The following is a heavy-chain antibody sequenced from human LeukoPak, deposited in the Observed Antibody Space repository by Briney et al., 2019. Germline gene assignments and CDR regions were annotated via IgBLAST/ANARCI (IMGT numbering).Heavy chain of an antibody. CDR3: AKVDTPMSGGTFDI. J-gene: IGHJ3*02. Sequence: GGSLRLCCAASGFTFSSYGMGWVRQAPGKGLEWVSSISYSGGSTQYADSVKGRFTISRDKSKNTMYLQMNSLRADDTAVYYCAKVDTPMSGGTFDIWGQGTMVTVSS. V-gene: IGHV3-23*01. CDR2: ISYSGGST. CDR1: GFTFSSYG. D-gene: IGHD5-18*01.